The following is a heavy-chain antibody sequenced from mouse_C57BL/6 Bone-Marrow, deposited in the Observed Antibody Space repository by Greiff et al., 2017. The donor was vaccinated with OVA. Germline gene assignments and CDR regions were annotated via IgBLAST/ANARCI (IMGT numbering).Heavy chain of an antibody. V-gene: IGHV1-69*01. CDR1: GYTFTSYW. J-gene: IGHJ3*01. Sequence: QVQLQQPGAELVMPGASVKLSCKASGYTFTSYWMHLVKQRPGQGLEWIGEIDPSDSYTNYNQKFKGKATLTADKSSSTAYMQFSSLTSEDSAIYYCPRSGGYGNYEGFAYWGQGTLVTVSA. CDR2: IDPSDSYT. CDR3: PRSGGYGNYEGFAY. D-gene: IGHD2-1*01.